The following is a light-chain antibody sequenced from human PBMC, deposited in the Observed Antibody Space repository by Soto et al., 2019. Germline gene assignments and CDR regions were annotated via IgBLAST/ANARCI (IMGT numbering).Light chain of an antibody. CDR3: QQRNVWPPIT. V-gene: IGKV3-11*01. CDR1: QSLRTS. CDR2: DAS. Sequence: VLTPSPATLSLSQGERAPLSCRSSQSLRTSLAWYQQKPGQAPRLVIFDASNRANGVPARFGGSGSGTDFTLPINSLEPEDFAVYYCQQRNVWPPITFGQGTRL. J-gene: IGKJ5*01.